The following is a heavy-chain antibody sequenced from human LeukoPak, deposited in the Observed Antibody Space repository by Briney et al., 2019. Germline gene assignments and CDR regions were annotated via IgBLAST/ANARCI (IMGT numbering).Heavy chain of an antibody. CDR3: AREAAGSKDAFDI. Sequence: PGGSLRLSCAASGFTFSSHAMHWVRQAPGKGLEWVAIMSNDGSKKFYAASLKGRFTISRDNAKNSLYLQMNSLRAEDTAVYYCAREAAGSKDAFDIWGQGTMVTVSS. D-gene: IGHD2-15*01. J-gene: IGHJ3*02. CDR1: GFTFSSHA. CDR2: MSNDGSKK. V-gene: IGHV3-30*07.